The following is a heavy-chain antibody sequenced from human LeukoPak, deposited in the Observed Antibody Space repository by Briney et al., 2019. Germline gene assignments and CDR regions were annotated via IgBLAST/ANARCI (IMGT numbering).Heavy chain of an antibody. CDR1: GGSISTYY. CDR2: INYSGST. Sequence: PETLSLTCTVSGGSISTYYWSWIRHAPGKGLEWIGYINYSGSTDYNPSLKSRVTISVDTSKNQLSLKMRSVTAADTAVYYCAREYSSFEYWGQGTLVTVSS. CDR3: AREYSSFEY. J-gene: IGHJ4*02. D-gene: IGHD6-13*01. V-gene: IGHV4-59*01.